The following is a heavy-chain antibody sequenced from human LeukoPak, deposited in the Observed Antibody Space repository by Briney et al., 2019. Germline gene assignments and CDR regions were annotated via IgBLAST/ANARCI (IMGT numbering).Heavy chain of an antibody. CDR2: IGTAGAT. CDR3: ARSVSRYYYDSSGVYDAFDI. J-gene: IGHJ3*02. D-gene: IGHD3-22*01. CDR1: GFTFSSYD. Sequence: GGSLRLSCAASGFTFSSYDMHWVRQATGKGLEWGSTIGTAGATYYPGSVKGRFTISRENAKNSLYLQMNSLRAGDTAVYYCARSVSRYYYDSSGVYDAFDIWGQGTMVAVSS. V-gene: IGHV3-13*01.